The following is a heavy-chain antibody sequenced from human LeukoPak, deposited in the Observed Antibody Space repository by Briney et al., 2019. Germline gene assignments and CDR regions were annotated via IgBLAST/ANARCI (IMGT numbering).Heavy chain of an antibody. V-gene: IGHV4-59*08. J-gene: IGHJ4*02. CDR2: IYYSGST. Sequence: SETLSLTCTVSGGSINNYYWSWIRQPPGKGLEWIGYIYYSGSTNYNPSLKSRVTISVDTSKHPFSLTLSSVTAAVSAVYYCARHPSDPSIFRVVPPHFDYWGQGTLVTVSS. D-gene: IGHD3-3*01. CDR1: GGSINNYY. CDR3: ARHPSDPSIFRVVPPHFDY.